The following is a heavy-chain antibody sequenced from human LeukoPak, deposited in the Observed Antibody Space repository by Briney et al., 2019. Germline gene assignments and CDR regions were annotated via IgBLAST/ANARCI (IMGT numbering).Heavy chain of an antibody. Sequence: SETLSLTCAVSGGSISSSNWWSWVRQPPGKGLEWIGEIYHSGSTNYNPSLKSRVTISVDKSKNQFSLKLSSVTAADTAVYYCARHISARQLWPYYYYYYGMDVWGQGTTVTVSS. CDR2: IYHSGST. V-gene: IGHV4-4*02. D-gene: IGHD5-18*01. J-gene: IGHJ6*02. CDR3: ARHISARQLWPYYYYYYGMDV. CDR1: GGSISSSNW.